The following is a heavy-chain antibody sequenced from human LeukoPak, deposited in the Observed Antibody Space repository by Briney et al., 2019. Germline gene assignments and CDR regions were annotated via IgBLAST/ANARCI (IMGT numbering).Heavy chain of an antibody. CDR3: ARESFAARWD. V-gene: IGHV3-7*01. CDR2: IKQDGSEK. Sequence: GGSLRLSCAASGFTFLSYWMSWVRQAPGKGLEWVANIKQDGSEKDYVDSVKGRFTISRDNAKNSLYLQMNSLTAEDTAVYYCARESFAARWDWGQGTLVTVSS. D-gene: IGHD6-6*01. J-gene: IGHJ4*02. CDR1: GFTFLSYW.